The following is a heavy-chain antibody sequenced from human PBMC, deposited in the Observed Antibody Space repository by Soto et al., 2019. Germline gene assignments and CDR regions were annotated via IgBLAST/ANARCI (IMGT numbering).Heavy chain of an antibody. CDR3: AKDFHTNMALMDV. Sequence: EVQLVESGGDLVQPGGSLRLSCAASGFTFDDYAMHWVRQVPGKGLEWVSGINWDSGTIAYAASVRGRFTISRDNAKNSLYLQMNSLRPEDTALYYCAKDFHTNMALMDVWGKGTTVTVSS. J-gene: IGHJ6*03. CDR1: GFTFDDYA. D-gene: IGHD3-10*01. V-gene: IGHV3-9*01. CDR2: INWDSGTI.